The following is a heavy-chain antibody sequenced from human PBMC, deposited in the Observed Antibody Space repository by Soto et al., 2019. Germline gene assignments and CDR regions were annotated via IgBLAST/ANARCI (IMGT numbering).Heavy chain of an antibody. CDR3: ARELVHGYLDL. CDR1: GFMFGAHW. Sequence: EVQLVEAGGCLVRPGGSLKLSCAASGFMFGAHWMHWVRQGPDKGLVFVARINLDGTKTNYADFVEGRFTISRDNAKKTLYLEMNSLRGDDTAVYFCARELVHGYLDLWGQGDLVTVSS. CDR2: INLDGTKT. D-gene: IGHD2-8*02. V-gene: IGHV3-74*01. J-gene: IGHJ5*02.